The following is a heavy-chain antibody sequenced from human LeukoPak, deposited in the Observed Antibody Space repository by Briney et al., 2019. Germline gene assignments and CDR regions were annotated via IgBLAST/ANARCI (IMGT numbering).Heavy chain of an antibody. CDR3: AKDILHSSSRAEYFQH. CDR1: GFTFDDYT. V-gene: IGHV3-43*01. CDR2: ISWDGGST. Sequence: GGSLRLSCAASGFTFDDYTMHWVRQAPGKGLEWVSLISWDGGSTYYADSVKGRFTISRDSSKNSLYLQMNSLRTEDTALYYCAKDILHSSSRAEYFQHWGQGTLVTVSS. J-gene: IGHJ1*01. D-gene: IGHD6-13*01.